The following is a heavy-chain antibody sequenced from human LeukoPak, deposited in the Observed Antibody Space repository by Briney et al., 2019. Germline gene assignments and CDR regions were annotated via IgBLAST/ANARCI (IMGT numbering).Heavy chain of an antibody. J-gene: IGHJ5*02. Sequence: ASVKVSCKASGFTLTCYDINWVRQASGQGLEWMGWMNPNNGNTGYAQKFQGRVTMTRDTSISTAYMELRGLRSDDTAVYYCVRDGEGAAISVNYWFDPWGQGTLVTVSS. CDR1: GFTLTCYD. CDR3: VRDGEGAAISVNYWFDP. V-gene: IGHV1-8*01. D-gene: IGHD2-2*02. CDR2: MNPNNGNT.